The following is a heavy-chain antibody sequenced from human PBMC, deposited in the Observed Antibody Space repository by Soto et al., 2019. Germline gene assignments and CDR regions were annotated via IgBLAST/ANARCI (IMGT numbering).Heavy chain of an antibody. V-gene: IGHV3-30*18. CDR2: ISYDGSNK. CDR3: AKDCPYSDWYGYNWFDP. CDR1: GFTFSSYG. D-gene: IGHD6-19*01. J-gene: IGHJ5*02. Sequence: GGSLRLCCAASGFTFSSYGMHWVRQAPGKGLEWVAVISYDGSNKYYADSVKGRFTISRDNSKNTLYLQMNSLRAEDTAVYYCAKDCPYSDWYGYNWFDPWGQGT.